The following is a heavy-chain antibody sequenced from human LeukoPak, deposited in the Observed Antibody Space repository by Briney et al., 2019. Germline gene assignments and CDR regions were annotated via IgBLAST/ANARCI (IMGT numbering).Heavy chain of an antibody. J-gene: IGHJ6*02. CDR3: AKDSTISGSYYGMDV. D-gene: IGHD5-12*01. Sequence: PGGSLRLSCAASGFVFNKYVMSWVRQAPGKGLQWVSSISGSGSSTYYTDSVKGRFSIARDNSKNTLYLQMNSLRAEDTAVYYCAKDSTISGSYYGMDVWGQGTTVTVSS. CDR1: GFVFNKYV. CDR2: ISGSGSST. V-gene: IGHV3-23*01.